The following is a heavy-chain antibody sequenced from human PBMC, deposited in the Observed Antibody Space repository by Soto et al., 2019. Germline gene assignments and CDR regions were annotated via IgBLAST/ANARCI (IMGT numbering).Heavy chain of an antibody. CDR2: ISGSGGST. J-gene: IGHJ4*02. V-gene: IGHV3-23*01. Sequence: EVQLLESGGGLVQPGGSLRLSCAASGFTFNSYAMSWVRQAPGKGLEWVSAISGSGGSTYYADSVKGRFTISRDNSKNTLYLQMNSLRAEDTAVYYCAKDRRPFMLEKNYWGQGTLVTVSS. CDR1: GFTFNSYA. CDR3: AKDRRPFMLEKNY. D-gene: IGHD3-16*01.